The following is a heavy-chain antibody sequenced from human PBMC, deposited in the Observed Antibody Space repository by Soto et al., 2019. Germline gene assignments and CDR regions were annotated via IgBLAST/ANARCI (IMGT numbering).Heavy chain of an antibody. CDR1: GFTFSSYA. J-gene: IGHJ6*03. D-gene: IGHD6-13*01. CDR3: AKVGYSSSWSRSYYYYYMDV. Sequence: GGSLRLSCAASGFTFSSYAMSWVRQAPGKGLEWVSAISGSGGSTYYADSVKGRFTISRDNSKNTLYLQMNSLRAEDTAVYYCAKVGYSSSWSRSYYYYYMDVWGKGTTVTVSS. CDR2: ISGSGGST. V-gene: IGHV3-23*01.